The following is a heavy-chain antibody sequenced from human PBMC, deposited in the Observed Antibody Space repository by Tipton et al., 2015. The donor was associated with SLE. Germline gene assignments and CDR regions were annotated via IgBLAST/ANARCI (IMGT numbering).Heavy chain of an antibody. V-gene: IGHV4-31*03. D-gene: IGHD3-3*01. J-gene: IGHJ4*02. CDR3: ARAPGVVTTYFDY. CDR1: GGSISSSSYY. Sequence: TLSLTCTVSGGSISSSSYYWSWLRQHPGKGLEWIGYIYYSGSTYYNPSLKSRITISVDTSKNRFSLKLSSVTAADTAVYHCARAPGVVTTYFDYWGQGTLVTVSS. CDR2: IYYSGST.